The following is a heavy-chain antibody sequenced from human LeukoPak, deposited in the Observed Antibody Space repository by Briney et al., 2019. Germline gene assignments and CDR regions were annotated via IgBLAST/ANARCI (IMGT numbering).Heavy chain of an antibody. D-gene: IGHD4-17*01. J-gene: IGHJ4*02. Sequence: GGSLRLSCAASGFTFSSYWMHWVRQAPGKGLVWVSRINSDGSSTRYADSVKGRFTISRDNAKNTLYLQMNSLSAEDTAVYYCARGKNGDSLFDYWGQGTLVTVSS. CDR3: ARGKNGDSLFDY. V-gene: IGHV3-74*01. CDR2: INSDGSST. CDR1: GFTFSSYW.